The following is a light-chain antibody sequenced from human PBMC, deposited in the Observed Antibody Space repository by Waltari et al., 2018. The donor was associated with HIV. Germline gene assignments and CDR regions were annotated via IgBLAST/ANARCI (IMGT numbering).Light chain of an antibody. J-gene: IGKJ3*01. V-gene: IGKV1-9*01. CDR2: AAS. Sequence: DIQLTQSPSFLSASVGDRVTITCRASQGISSYLAWYQQKPGKAPKLLIYAASTLQSGVPSRFSGSGSGTEFTLTISSLQPEDFATYYCLQLNSYSSFTFGPGTKVDIK. CDR1: QGISSY. CDR3: LQLNSYSSFT.